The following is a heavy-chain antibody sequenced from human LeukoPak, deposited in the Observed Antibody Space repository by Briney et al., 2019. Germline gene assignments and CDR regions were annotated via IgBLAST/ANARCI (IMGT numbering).Heavy chain of an antibody. D-gene: IGHD3-10*01. Sequence: PGGSLRLSCAASGFTFSSYGMHWVRQAPGKGLEWVAVISYDGSNKYYADSVKGRFTISRDNSKNTQYLQMNSLRAEDTSLYYCAKSQSGSVDAFDIWGQETMVTVSS. V-gene: IGHV3-30*18. CDR1: GFTFSSYG. CDR3: AKSQSGSVDAFDI. J-gene: IGHJ3*02. CDR2: ISYDGSNK.